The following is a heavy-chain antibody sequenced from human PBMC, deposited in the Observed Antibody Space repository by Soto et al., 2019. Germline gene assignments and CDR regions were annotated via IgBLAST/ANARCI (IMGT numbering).Heavy chain of an antibody. J-gene: IGHJ4*02. CDR2: IIPILGIA. CDR1: GGTFSSYT. CDR3: ARDPIAVSLVKRTVFDY. Sequence: QVQLVQSGAEVKKPGSSVKVSCKASGGTFSSYTISWVRQAPGQGLEWMGRIIPILGIANYAQKFQGRVTIAANKSTSTAYMELSSLRSEDTAVYYCARDPIAVSLVKRTVFDYWGQGTLVTVSS. D-gene: IGHD6-19*01. V-gene: IGHV1-69*08.